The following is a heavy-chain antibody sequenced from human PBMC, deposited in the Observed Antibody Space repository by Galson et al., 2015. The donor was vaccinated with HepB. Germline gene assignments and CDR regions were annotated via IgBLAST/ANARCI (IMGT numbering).Heavy chain of an antibody. CDR1: GFTYSNAW. V-gene: IGHV3-15*01. CDR2: IKSKTDGGTT. J-gene: IGHJ4*02. D-gene: IGHD3-10*01. CDR3: TTDPLDTMVREPYDY. Sequence: SLRLSCAASGFTYSNAWMLWVRQAPGKGLEWVGRIKSKTDGGTTDYAAPVEGRFTISRDDSKNTLYLQMNSLKTEDTAVYYCTTDPLDTMVREPYDYWGQGTLVTVSS.